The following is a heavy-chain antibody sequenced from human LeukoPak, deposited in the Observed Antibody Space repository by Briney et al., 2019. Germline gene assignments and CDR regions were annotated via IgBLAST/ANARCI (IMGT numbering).Heavy chain of an antibody. CDR3: AKDHYDSSGYYGTAFDY. V-gene: IGHV3-23*01. Sequence: PGGPLRLSCAASGFTFSSYGMSWVRQAPGKGLEWVSAISGSGGSTYYADSVKGRFTISRDNSKNTLYLQMNSLRAEDTAVYYCAKDHYDSSGYYGTAFDYWGQGTLVTVSS. J-gene: IGHJ4*02. CDR1: GFTFSSYG. CDR2: ISGSGGST. D-gene: IGHD3-22*01.